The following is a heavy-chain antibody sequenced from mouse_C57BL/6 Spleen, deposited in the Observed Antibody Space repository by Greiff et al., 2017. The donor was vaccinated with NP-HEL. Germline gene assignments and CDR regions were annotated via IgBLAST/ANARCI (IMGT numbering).Heavy chain of an antibody. V-gene: IGHV2-2*01. Sequence: VQVVESGPGLVQPSQSLSITCTVSGFSLTSYGVHWVRQSPGKGLEWLGVIWSGGSTDYNAAFISRLSISKDNSKSQVFFKMNSLQADDTAIYYCASNKIHYYGSRVDAMDYWGQGTSVTVSS. D-gene: IGHD1-1*01. CDR3: ASNKIHYYGSRVDAMDY. J-gene: IGHJ4*01. CDR1: GFSLTSYG. CDR2: IWSGGST.